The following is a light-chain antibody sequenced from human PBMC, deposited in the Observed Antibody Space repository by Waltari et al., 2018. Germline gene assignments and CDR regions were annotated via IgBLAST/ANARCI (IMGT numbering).Light chain of an antibody. CDR3: QQSYSIPLT. Sequence: DIQMTQSPSPQSASVGDRVTITCRASQTITRYLNWFQQKPGKSPKLLIYATSSLQSGVPSRFSGSGSGTDFTLTISSLQPEDFATYYCQQSYSIPLTFGGGTKVEIK. V-gene: IGKV1-39*01. J-gene: IGKJ4*01. CDR1: QTITRY. CDR2: ATS.